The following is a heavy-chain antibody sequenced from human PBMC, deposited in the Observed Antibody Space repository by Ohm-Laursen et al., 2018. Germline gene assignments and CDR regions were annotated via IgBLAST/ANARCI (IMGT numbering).Heavy chain of an antibody. D-gene: IGHD6-13*01. Sequence: SVKVSCKVSGYTLTELSMHWVRQAPGKGLEWMGGFDPEDGETIYAQKFQGRVTMTEDTSTDTAYMELSSLRSEDTAVYYCATTPYIAAGSDAFDIWGQGTMVTVSS. J-gene: IGHJ3*02. CDR1: GYTLTELS. CDR2: FDPEDGET. V-gene: IGHV1-24*01. CDR3: ATTPYIAAGSDAFDI.